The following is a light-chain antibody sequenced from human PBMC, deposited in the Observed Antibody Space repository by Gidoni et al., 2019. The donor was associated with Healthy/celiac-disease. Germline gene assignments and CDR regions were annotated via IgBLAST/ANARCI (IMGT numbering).Light chain of an antibody. Sequence: DIQMTQSPSSLSASVGDRVTITCRASQSISSYLNWYQQKPGKAPMLLIYAASSLQSGVPSRFSGSGSGTAFTLTISSLQPEDFATYYCQQSYSTPYTFGQGTKLEIK. J-gene: IGKJ2*01. CDR2: AAS. CDR3: QQSYSTPYT. V-gene: IGKV1-39*01. CDR1: QSISSY.